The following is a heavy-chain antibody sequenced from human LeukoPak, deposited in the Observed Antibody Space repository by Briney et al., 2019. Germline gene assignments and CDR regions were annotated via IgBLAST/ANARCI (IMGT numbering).Heavy chain of an antibody. Sequence: GASVKVSCKASGYTFTVYYMHWVRQAPGQGLEWMGWINPNSGGTNYAQKFQGRVTMTRDTSISTAYMELSRLRSDDTAVYYCARDHSRITIFGVVIGKHNWFDPWGQGTLVTVSS. V-gene: IGHV1-2*02. D-gene: IGHD3-3*01. CDR1: GYTFTVYY. CDR3: ARDHSRITIFGVVIGKHNWFDP. CDR2: INPNSGGT. J-gene: IGHJ5*02.